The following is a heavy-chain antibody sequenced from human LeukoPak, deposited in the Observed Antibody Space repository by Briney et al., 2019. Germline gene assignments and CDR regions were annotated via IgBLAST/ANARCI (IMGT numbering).Heavy chain of an antibody. CDR3: ASLTWGAASALDS. CDR1: GYTFTSYD. J-gene: IGHJ5*01. D-gene: IGHD3-16*01. V-gene: IGHV1-8*01. Sequence: ASVKVSCKASGYTFTSYDINWVRQATGQGPEWMGWMNPNSGNTGYAQKFQGRVTMTRNTSISTAYMELSSLRSEDTAVYYCASLTWGAASALDSWGQGTLVTVSS. CDR2: MNPNSGNT.